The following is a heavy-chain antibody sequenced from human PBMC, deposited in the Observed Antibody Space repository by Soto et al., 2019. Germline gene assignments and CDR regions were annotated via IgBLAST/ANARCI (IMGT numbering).Heavy chain of an antibody. CDR1: GFTFSSYA. CDR2: ISGNGGST. V-gene: IGHV3-64D*08. D-gene: IGHD6-6*01. Sequence: GGSLRLSCAASGFTFSSYAMSWVRQAPGKGLEYVSAISGNGGSTYYADSVKGRFTISRDNSKNTLYLQMSSLRAEDTAVYYCVDYYSSSSGRVYWGQGTLVTVSS. J-gene: IGHJ4*02. CDR3: VDYYSSSSGRVY.